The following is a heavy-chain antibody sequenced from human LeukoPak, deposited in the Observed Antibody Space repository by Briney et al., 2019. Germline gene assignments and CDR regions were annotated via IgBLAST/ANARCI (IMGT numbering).Heavy chain of an antibody. D-gene: IGHD2-8*01. CDR2: MNPNSGNT. V-gene: IGHV1-8*01. J-gene: IGHJ4*02. CDR3: ARAPMSNGFDY. CDR1: GYTFTSYD. Sequence: ASVKVSCKASGYTFTSYDINWVRQATGQGLEWMGWMNPNSGNTGYVQEFQGRVTMTRNTSISTAYMELSSLRSEDTAVYYCARAPMSNGFDYWGQGTLVTVSS.